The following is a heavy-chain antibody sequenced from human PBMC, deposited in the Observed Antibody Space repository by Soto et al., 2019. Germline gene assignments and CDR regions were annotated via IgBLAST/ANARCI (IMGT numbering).Heavy chain of an antibody. CDR2: IIPIFGTA. Sequence: QVQLVQSGAEVKKPGSSVKVSCKASGGTFSSYAISWVRQAPGQGLEWMGGIIPIFGTANYAQKFQGRVKLTADESTSTAYMELSSLRSEDTAVYYCALARSGGVVVAAYYYYGMDVWGQGSTVTVSS. CDR3: ALARSGGVVVAAYYYYGMDV. CDR1: GGTFSSYA. D-gene: IGHD2-15*01. J-gene: IGHJ6*02. V-gene: IGHV1-69*12.